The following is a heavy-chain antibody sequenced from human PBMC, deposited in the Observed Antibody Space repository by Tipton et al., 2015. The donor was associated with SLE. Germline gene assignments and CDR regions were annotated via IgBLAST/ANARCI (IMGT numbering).Heavy chain of an antibody. CDR2: ISWNSEKI. CDR1: GFTFDDYG. V-gene: IGHV3-9*01. D-gene: IGHD3-3*01. Sequence: SLRLSCAASGFTFDDYGMSWVRQAPGKGLEWVSGISWNSEKIAYADSVKGRFTISRDNAKNSLFLQMNSLRAEDTASYYCAKGIRFLEWFRFDSWGQGTLVTVSS. CDR3: AKGIRFLEWFRFDS. J-gene: IGHJ4*02.